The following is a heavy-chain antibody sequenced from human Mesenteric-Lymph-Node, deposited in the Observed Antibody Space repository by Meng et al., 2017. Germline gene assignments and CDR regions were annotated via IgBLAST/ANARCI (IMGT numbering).Heavy chain of an antibody. D-gene: IGHD3-16*01. CDR1: GFTFDDYA. CDR3: AALAGWGRVGPYNPFDI. J-gene: IGHJ3*02. V-gene: IGHV3-9*01. Sequence: SLKISCAASGFTFDDYAMHWVRQAPGKGLEWVSGILWNSGNRGYADSVKGRFTISRDNAKNSLYLQMNSLRTEDTALYYCAALAGWGRVGPYNPFDIWGQGTMVTVSS. CDR2: ILWNSGNR.